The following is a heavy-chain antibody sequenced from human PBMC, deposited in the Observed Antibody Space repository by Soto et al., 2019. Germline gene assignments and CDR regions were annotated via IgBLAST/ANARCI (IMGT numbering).Heavy chain of an antibody. CDR3: AKKGYFDSSGYGPLDY. V-gene: IGHV3-23*01. CDR1: GFTFSRYA. Sequence: GSLRLSWAASGFTFSRYAMSWVRQAPGKGLEWVSGISGSGDRTYYADSVKGRFTISRDISKNTLYLQMNSLRAEDTAVYYCAKKGYFDSSGYGPLDYWGQGTLVTVSS. D-gene: IGHD3-22*01. CDR2: ISGSGDRT. J-gene: IGHJ4*02.